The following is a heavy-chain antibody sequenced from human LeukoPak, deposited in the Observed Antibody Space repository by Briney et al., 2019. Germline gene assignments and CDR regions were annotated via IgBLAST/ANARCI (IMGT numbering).Heavy chain of an antibody. V-gene: IGHV1-24*01. CDR1: GYTLTELS. D-gene: IGHD6-19*01. CDR2: FDPEDGET. Sequence: ASVKVSCKVSGYTLTELSMHWVRQAPGKGLEWMGGFDPEDGETIYAQKLQGRVTMTTDTSTSTAYMELRSLRSDDTAVYYCARIGIAVAGNDAFDIWGQGTMVTVSS. CDR3: ARIGIAVAGNDAFDI. J-gene: IGHJ3*02.